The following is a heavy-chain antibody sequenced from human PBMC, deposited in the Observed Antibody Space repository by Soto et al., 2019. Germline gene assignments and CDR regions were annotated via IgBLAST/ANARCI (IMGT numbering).Heavy chain of an antibody. CDR1: GGTFSSYA. J-gene: IGHJ4*02. CDR3: ARSGVTMLRGVITALDY. Sequence: SVKVSCKASGGTFSSYAISWVRQAPGQGLEWMGGIIPIFGTANYAQKFQGRVTITADESTSTAYMELSSLRSEDTAVYYCARSGVTMLRGVITALDYWGQGTLVTVSS. D-gene: IGHD3-10*01. CDR2: IIPIFGTA. V-gene: IGHV1-69*13.